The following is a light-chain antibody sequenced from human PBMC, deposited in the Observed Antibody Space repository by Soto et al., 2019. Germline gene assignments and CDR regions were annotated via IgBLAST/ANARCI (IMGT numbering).Light chain of an antibody. CDR1: QSISSW. J-gene: IGKJ2*01. CDR3: QQYNSYSPYT. Sequence: DIQMTQSPSTLSASVGDRVTITCSARQSISSWLAWYQQKPGKATKLLIYDDSSLQSGVPSRFSGSGSGTEFTLTISSLQPDDFATDYCQQYNSYSPYTVGQWITLEIK. CDR2: DDS. V-gene: IGKV1-5*01.